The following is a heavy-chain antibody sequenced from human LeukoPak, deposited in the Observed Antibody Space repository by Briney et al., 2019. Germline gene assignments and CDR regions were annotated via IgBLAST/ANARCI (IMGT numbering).Heavy chain of an antibody. CDR3: ARDNYDILTGYPSPGYMDV. V-gene: IGHV3-21*01. CDR2: ISSSSSYI. Sequence: PGGSLRLSCAASGFTFSSYSMNWVGQAPGKGLEWVSSISSSSSYIYYADSVKGRFTISRDNAKNSLSLQMNSLRAEDTAVYYCARDNYDILTGYPSPGYMDVWGKGTTVTISS. D-gene: IGHD3-9*01. CDR1: GFTFSSYS. J-gene: IGHJ6*03.